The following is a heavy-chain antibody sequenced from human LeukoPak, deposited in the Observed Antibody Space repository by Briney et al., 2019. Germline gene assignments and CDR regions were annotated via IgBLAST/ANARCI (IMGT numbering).Heavy chain of an antibody. V-gene: IGHV1-2*02. CDR2: INPNSGGT. CDR1: GYTFTGYY. Sequence: GASVKVSCKASGYTFTGYYMHWVRQAPGQGLEWMGWINPNSGGTNYAQKFQGRVTMTRDTSISTAYMELSRLRSDDTAVYYCARGWATSGYLDDPDFDYWGQGTLVTVSS. CDR3: ARGWATSGYLDDPDFDY. D-gene: IGHD5-12*01. J-gene: IGHJ4*02.